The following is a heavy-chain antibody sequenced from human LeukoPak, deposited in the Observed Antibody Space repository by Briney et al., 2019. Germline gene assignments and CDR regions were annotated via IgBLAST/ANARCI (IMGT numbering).Heavy chain of an antibody. J-gene: IGHJ4*02. D-gene: IGHD4-17*01. V-gene: IGHV7-4-1*02. Sequence: ASVKVSCKASGYTFTSYAMNWVRQAPGQGLEWMGWINTNTGNPTYAQDFTGRFVFSLDTSVSTAYLQISCLKAEDTAVYYCARPFYGDPTYYFDYWGQGTLVTVSS. CDR1: GYTFTSYA. CDR2: INTNTGNP. CDR3: ARPFYGDPTYYFDY.